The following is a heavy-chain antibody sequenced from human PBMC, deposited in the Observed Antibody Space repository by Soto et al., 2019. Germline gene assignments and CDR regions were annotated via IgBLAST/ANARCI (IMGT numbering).Heavy chain of an antibody. V-gene: IGHV3-30-3*01. CDR3: ARDDPSYYGMDV. CDR2: ISYDGSNK. CDR1: GFTFSSYA. J-gene: IGHJ6*02. Sequence: QVQLVESGGGVVQPGRSLRLSCAASGFTFSSYAMHWVRQAPGKGLEWVAVISYDGSNKYYGDSVKGRFTISRDNSKNTLYLQMNSLRAEDTAVYYCARDDPSYYGMDVWGQGTTVTVSS.